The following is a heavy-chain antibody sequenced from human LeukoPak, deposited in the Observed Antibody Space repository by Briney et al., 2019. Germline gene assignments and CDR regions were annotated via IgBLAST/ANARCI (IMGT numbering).Heavy chain of an antibody. CDR2: ISYDGSNK. CDR3: AKDYCSGGSCNWFDP. CDR1: GFTFSSYW. Sequence: GGSLRLSCVASGFTFSSYWMSWVRQAPGKGLEWVAVISYDGSNKYYADSVKGRFTISRDNSKNTLYLQMNSLRAEDTAVYYCAKDYCSGGSCNWFDPWGQGTLVTVSS. J-gene: IGHJ5*02. V-gene: IGHV3-30*18. D-gene: IGHD2-15*01.